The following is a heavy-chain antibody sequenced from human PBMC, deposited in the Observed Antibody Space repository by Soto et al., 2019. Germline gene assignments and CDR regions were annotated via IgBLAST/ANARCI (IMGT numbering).Heavy chain of an antibody. Sequence: QVQLVESGGGVVQPGSSLRLSCVASGFMFSDYGMHWVRQTPGRGLEWVAVISFDGNYKYYADSVKGRFTISRDKSKNTLYLQMNSLRAEDTAVYYCAKDRGWSSADLDYWGQGTLVTVSS. CDR2: ISFDGNYK. CDR1: GFMFSDYG. D-gene: IGHD6-19*01. V-gene: IGHV3-30*18. J-gene: IGHJ4*02. CDR3: AKDRGWSSADLDY.